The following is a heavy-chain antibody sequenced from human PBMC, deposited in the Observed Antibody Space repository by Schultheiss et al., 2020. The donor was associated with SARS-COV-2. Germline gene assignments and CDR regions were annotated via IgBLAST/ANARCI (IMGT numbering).Heavy chain of an antibody. V-gene: IGHV3-23*01. CDR3: AKSKGEYSSSWSFDL. CDR1: GFTFSSYA. CDR2: ISGSGGST. Sequence: GGSLRLSCAASGFTFSSYAMSWVRQAPGKGLEWVSAISGSGGSTYYADSVKGRFTISRDNSKNTLYLQMNSLRAEDTAVYYCAKSKGEYSSSWSFDLWGRGTLVTVSS. D-gene: IGHD6-13*01. J-gene: IGHJ2*01.